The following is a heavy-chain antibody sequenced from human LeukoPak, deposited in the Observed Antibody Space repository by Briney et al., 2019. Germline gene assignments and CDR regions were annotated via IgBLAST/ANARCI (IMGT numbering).Heavy chain of an antibody. CDR3: AKAMGATLFDY. J-gene: IGHJ4*02. CDR2: ISSSGSTI. V-gene: IGHV3-48*04. CDR1: GFTFSSYS. Sequence: GGSLRLSCAASGFTFSSYSMNWVRQAPGKGLEWVSYISSSGSTIYYADSVKGRFTVSRDNAKNSLYLQMNSLRAGDTAVYYCAKAMGATLFDYWGQGTLVTVSS. D-gene: IGHD1-26*01.